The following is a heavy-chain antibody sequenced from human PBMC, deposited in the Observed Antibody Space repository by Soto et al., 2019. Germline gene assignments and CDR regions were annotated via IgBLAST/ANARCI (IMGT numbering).Heavy chain of an antibody. CDR1: GGTFSSYA. D-gene: IGHD5-18*01. Sequence: SVKVSCKASGGTFSSYAISWVRQAPGQGLEWMGGIIPIFGTANYAQKFQGRVTITADKSTSTAYMELSSLRSEDTAVYYCASRGSGVDTATTYYYGMDVWGQGTTVTVSS. J-gene: IGHJ6*02. CDR3: ASRGSGVDTATTYYYGMDV. CDR2: IIPIFGTA. V-gene: IGHV1-69*06.